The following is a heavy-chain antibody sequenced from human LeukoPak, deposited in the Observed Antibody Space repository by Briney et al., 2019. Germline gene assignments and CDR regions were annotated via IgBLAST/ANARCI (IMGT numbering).Heavy chain of an antibody. Sequence: PSQTLSLACTVSGGSISSGDYYWSWIRQPPGKGLEWIGYIYYSGSTYYNPSLKSRVTISLDTSKNQFSLKLSSVTAADTAVYYCARELGYCSGGSCYKDWYLDLWGRGTLVTVSS. J-gene: IGHJ2*01. CDR1: GGSISSGDYY. V-gene: IGHV4-30-4*01. CDR2: IYYSGST. D-gene: IGHD2-15*01. CDR3: ARELGYCSGGSCYKDWYLDL.